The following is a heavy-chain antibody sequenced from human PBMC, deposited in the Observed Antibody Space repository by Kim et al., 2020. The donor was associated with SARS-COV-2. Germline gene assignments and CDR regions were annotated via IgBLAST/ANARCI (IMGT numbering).Heavy chain of an antibody. CDR3: AKTSYELNYYYYGMDV. D-gene: IGHD5-18*01. CDR2: ISWNSGSI. V-gene: IGHV3-9*01. CDR1: GFTFDDYA. J-gene: IGHJ6*02. Sequence: GGSLRLSCAASGFTFDDYAMHWVRQAPGKGLEWVSGISWNSGSIGYADSVKGRFTISRDNAKNSLYLQMNSLRAEDTALYYCAKTSYELNYYYYGMDVWGQGTTVTVSS.